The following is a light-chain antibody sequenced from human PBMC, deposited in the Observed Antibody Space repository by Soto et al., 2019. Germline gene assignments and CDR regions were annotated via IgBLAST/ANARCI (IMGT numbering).Light chain of an antibody. CDR1: QSVLYSSNNNNY. CDR2: WAS. Sequence: DIVMTQSPESLAVSLGERATINCKSSQSVLYSSNNNNYLAWYQQKPGQPPKLLIYWASTRESGVPDRFSGSGSGTDVTLTISSLQAEDVAVYFCQQYFSVPFTFGPGTKVDIK. J-gene: IGKJ3*01. CDR3: QQYFSVPFT. V-gene: IGKV4-1*01.